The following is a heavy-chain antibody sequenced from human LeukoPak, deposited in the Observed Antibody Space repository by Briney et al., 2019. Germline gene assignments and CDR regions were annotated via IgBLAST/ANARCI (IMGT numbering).Heavy chain of an antibody. CDR2: IYNSGST. CDR3: ARATPGWNPPDY. D-gene: IGHD1-1*01. J-gene: IGHJ4*02. Sequence: PSETLSLTCTVSGDSFRANYWSWIRQPPGMGLEWLGYIYNSGSTSYNASIKRRVTISVDTSKKQFSLKLSSVTAADTAVYYCARATPGWNPPDYWGQGTLVSVSS. CDR1: GDSFRANY. V-gene: IGHV4-59*08.